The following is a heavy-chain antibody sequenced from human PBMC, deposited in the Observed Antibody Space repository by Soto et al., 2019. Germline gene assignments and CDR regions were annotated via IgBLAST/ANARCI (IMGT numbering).Heavy chain of an antibody. V-gene: IGHV4-59*01. CDR3: ARSHSFDGSIYHYYFDF. CDR1: GGSISTYY. J-gene: IGHJ4*02. Sequence: SETLSLTCTVSGGSISTYYWSWIRQPPGGTLEWIGYINASGATTYNPSLESRVTMSVDMPNNEFSLELTSLTAADTAVYYCARSHSFDGSIYHYYFDFWGQGTLVTVSS. D-gene: IGHD3-10*01. CDR2: INASGAT.